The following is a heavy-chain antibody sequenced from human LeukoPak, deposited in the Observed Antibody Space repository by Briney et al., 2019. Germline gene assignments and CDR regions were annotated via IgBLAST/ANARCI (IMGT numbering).Heavy chain of an antibody. J-gene: IGHJ4*02. CDR2: INAGNGNT. V-gene: IGHV1-3*01. Sequence: ASVKVSCKASGFTFTNYAMHWVRQAPGQRLEWMGWINAGNGNTKYPLKFQGRVTITRDTSATTAYMELSSLRSEDTAVYYCARGGRGYSGYDLQYYFDYWGQGTLVTVSS. D-gene: IGHD5-12*01. CDR3: ARGGRGYSGYDLQYYFDY. CDR1: GFTFTNYA.